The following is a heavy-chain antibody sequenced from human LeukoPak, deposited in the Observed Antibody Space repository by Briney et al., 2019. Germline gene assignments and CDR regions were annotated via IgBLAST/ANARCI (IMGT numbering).Heavy chain of an antibody. V-gene: IGHV1-69*04. J-gene: IGHJ3*02. CDR2: IIPILAIA. CDR3: AMVGSGSYYTDAFDI. D-gene: IGHD3-10*01. CDR1: GGTFSSYA. Sequence: ALVKVSCKASGGTFSSYAISWVRQAPGQGLEWMGRIIPILAIANYAQKFQGRVTITADKSTSTAYMELSSLRSEDTAVYYCAMVGSGSYYTDAFDIWGQGTMVTVSS.